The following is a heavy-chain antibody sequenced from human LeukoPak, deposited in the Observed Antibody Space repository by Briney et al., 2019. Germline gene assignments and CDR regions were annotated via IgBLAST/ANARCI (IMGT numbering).Heavy chain of an antibody. D-gene: IGHD4-23*01. CDR2: ISAYNGNT. CDR1: GYTFTTYG. J-gene: IGHJ4*02. CDR3: ARDSRGGYGGNSGIDY. V-gene: IGHV1-18*01. Sequence: GASVKVSCKASGYTFTTYGITWVRQAPGQGLEWMGWISAYNGNTNYAQKLQGRVTMTTDTSTSTAYMELRSLRSDDTAVYYCARDSRGGYGGNSGIDYWGQGTLVTISS.